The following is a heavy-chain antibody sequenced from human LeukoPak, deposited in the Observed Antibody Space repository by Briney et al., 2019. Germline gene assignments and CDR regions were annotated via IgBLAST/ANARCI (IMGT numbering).Heavy chain of an antibody. D-gene: IGHD5-24*01. CDR2: IGIDSGNT. CDR3: ARDYKYAFDN. CDR1: GFTFSDYS. V-gene: IGHV3-48*01. Sequence: QPGGSLRLSCAASGFTFSDYSMNWVRQAPGKGLEWISYIGIDSGNTNYADSVKGRFTISGDKAKNSLYLQMNSLRVEDTAVHYCARDYKYAFDNWGQGTLVTVSS. J-gene: IGHJ4*02.